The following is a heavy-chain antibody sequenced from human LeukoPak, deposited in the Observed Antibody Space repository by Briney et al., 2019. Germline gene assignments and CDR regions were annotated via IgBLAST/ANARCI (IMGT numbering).Heavy chain of an antibody. J-gene: IGHJ4*02. V-gene: IGHV3-23*01. CDR1: GFTFSSYG. D-gene: IGHD1-14*01. CDR3: AKRPARPKPFDC. CDR2: IDGSGTNT. Sequence: GGSLRLSSAGSGFTFSSYGMSWVRQAPGKGLEWVSAIDGSGTNTLYADSVKGRFTISRDNSKNTAYLQMNSLRAEDTAIYYCAKRPARPKPFDCWGQGTLVTVSS.